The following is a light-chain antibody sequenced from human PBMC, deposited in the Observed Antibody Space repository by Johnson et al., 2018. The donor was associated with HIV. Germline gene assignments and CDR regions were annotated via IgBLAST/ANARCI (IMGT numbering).Light chain of an antibody. V-gene: IGLV1-51*02. Sequence: QSVLTQPPSVSAAPGQKVTISCSGSSSNIGNNYVSWYQQLPGTAPKLLIYETNKRPSGIPDRFSGSKSGTSATLDITGLQSGDEADYYCGTWDSSLSAYVFGNGTKVTVL. CDR1: SSNIGNNY. CDR3: GTWDSSLSAYV. J-gene: IGLJ1*01. CDR2: ETN.